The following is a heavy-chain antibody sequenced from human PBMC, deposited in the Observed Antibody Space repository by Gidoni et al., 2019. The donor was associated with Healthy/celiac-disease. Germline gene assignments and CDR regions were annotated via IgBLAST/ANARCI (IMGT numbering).Heavy chain of an antibody. CDR1: GFTFSSYS. Sequence: EVQLVESGGGLVQRGGSLRLSCAASGFTFSSYSMNWVRQAPGKGLEWVSYISSSSSTIYYADSVKGRFTISRDNAKNSLYLQMNSLRAEDTAVYYCAREYGDDYYYYGMDVWGQGTTVTVSS. D-gene: IGHD4-17*01. CDR3: AREYGDDYYYYGMDV. J-gene: IGHJ6*02. CDR2: ISSSSSTI. V-gene: IGHV3-48*01.